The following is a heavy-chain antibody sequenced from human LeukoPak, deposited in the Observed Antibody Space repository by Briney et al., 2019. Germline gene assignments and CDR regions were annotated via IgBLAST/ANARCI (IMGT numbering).Heavy chain of an antibody. Sequence: GGSLRLSCAASGFTLSSYSMNWVRQAPGKGLEWVSSISSSSSYIYYADSVKGRFTISRDNAKNSLYLQMNSLRAEDTAVYYCAKSNKSSSAYFDYWGQGTLVTVSS. CDR1: GFTLSSYS. D-gene: IGHD6-6*01. V-gene: IGHV3-21*01. CDR3: AKSNKSSSAYFDY. J-gene: IGHJ4*02. CDR2: ISSSSSYI.